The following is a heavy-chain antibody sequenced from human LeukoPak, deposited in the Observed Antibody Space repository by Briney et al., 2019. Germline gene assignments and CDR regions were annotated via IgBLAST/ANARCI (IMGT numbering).Heavy chain of an antibody. CDR1: GYTFTGYY. CDR3: ARDFDYGEGY. V-gene: IGHV1-2*02. CDR2: INPNSGGT. Sequence: SVKVSCKASGYTFTGYYMHWVRQAPGQGLEWMGWINPNSGGTNYAQKFQGRVTTTRDTSISTAYMELSRLRSDDTAVYYCARDFDYGEGYWGQGTLVTVSS. J-gene: IGHJ4*02. D-gene: IGHD4-17*01.